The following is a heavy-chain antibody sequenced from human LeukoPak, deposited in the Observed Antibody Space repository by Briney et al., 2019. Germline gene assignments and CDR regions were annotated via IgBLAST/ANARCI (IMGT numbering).Heavy chain of an antibody. V-gene: IGHV1-69*13. CDR1: VDIHSSYV. CDR3: ARGSGYEAD. Sequence: SVKVSCKAWVDIHSSYVILWVRQPRGQGREWMGGIIPILGTANYAQKFQGRVTITAEESTSTAYMERSSLRSEDTAVNYCARGSGYEADWGQETLVTVSS. J-gene: IGHJ4*02. D-gene: IGHD3-3*01. CDR2: IIPILGTA.